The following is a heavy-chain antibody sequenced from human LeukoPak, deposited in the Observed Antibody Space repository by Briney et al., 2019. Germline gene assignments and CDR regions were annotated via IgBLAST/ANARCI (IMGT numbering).Heavy chain of an antibody. Sequence: GASVKVSCKASGYTFTSYDINWVRQATGQGLEWMGWMNPNSGNTGYAQKFHGRVTMTRNTSISTAYMELSSLRSEDTAVYYCASMTAAAGTRPFDSWGQGTLVTVSS. CDR3: ASMTAAAGTRPFDS. D-gene: IGHD6-13*01. CDR1: GYTFTSYD. V-gene: IGHV1-8*01. J-gene: IGHJ4*02. CDR2: MNPNSGNT.